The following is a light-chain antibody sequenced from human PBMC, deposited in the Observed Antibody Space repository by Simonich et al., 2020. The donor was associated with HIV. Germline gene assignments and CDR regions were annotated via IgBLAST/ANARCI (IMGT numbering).Light chain of an antibody. V-gene: IGKV4-1*01. CDR3: QQYYSTPIT. CDR1: QSVLYSSNNKNY. CDR2: WAS. Sequence: DIVMTQSPDSLAVSLGERATINCNTSQSVLYSSNNKNYLAWYQQKPGQPTNLLIYWASTRESGVPDRFRGSGSVTDFTLTISSLQAEDVAVYYCQQYYSTPITFGQGTRLEIK. J-gene: IGKJ5*01.